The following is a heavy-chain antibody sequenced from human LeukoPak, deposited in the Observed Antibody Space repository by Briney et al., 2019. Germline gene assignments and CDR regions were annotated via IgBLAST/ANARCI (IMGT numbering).Heavy chain of an antibody. CDR2: IRSKANDHAT. CDR3: TRRLMTTVNDY. D-gene: IGHD4-17*01. J-gene: IGHJ4*02. CDR1: GFTFSDSA. V-gene: IGHV3-73*01. Sequence: GGSLRLSCAGSGFTFSDSAMHWVRQSPGKGLEWVGRIRSKANDHATAYAASVRGRFTISRDDSENTAYLQMNSLKTEDTAIYYCTRRLMTTVNDYWGQGTLVTVSS.